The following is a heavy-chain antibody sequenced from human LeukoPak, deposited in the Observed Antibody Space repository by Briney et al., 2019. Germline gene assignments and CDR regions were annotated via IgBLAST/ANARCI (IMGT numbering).Heavy chain of an antibody. V-gene: IGHV3-21*01. D-gene: IGHD6-19*01. J-gene: IGHJ4*02. CDR3: ARDLSSGWSPNDY. Sequence: EGSLRLSCAASGCTCSSYSMNWVRQAPGKGLEWVSSISSSSSYIYYADSVKGRFTISRDNAKHSVYLQMTSLRAEDTAVYYCARDLSSGWSPNDYWGQGTLVTVSS. CDR1: GCTCSSYS. CDR2: ISSSSSYI.